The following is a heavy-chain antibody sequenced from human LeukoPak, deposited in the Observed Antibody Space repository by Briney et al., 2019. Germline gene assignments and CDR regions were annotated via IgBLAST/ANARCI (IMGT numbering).Heavy chain of an antibody. V-gene: IGHV4-59*08. Sequence: SETLSLTCTVSGGSISSYYWSWIRQPPGKGLEWIGYIYYSGSTNYNPSLKSRVTISVDTSKNQFSLKLSSVTAADMAVYYCASSEYSSSGPYYYYSGMDVWGQGTTVTVSS. CDR2: IYYSGST. CDR3: ASSEYSSSGPYYYYSGMDV. D-gene: IGHD6-6*01. CDR1: GGSISSYY. J-gene: IGHJ6*02.